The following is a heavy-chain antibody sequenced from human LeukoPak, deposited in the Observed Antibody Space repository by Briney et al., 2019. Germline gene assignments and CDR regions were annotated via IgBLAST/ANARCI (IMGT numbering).Heavy chain of an antibody. CDR2: IYYSGTT. V-gene: IGHV4-59*01. CDR1: GASISSYY. D-gene: IGHD2-21*02. Sequence: SETLSLTCTVSGASISSYYWSWIRQPPGKGLEWIGYIYYSGTTNYSPSLKSRVTISIDTSKNQFSLKLSSVTAADTAVYYCASLPLAYCGGDCSWEAYWGQGTLVTVSS. J-gene: IGHJ4*02. CDR3: ASLPLAYCGGDCSWEAY.